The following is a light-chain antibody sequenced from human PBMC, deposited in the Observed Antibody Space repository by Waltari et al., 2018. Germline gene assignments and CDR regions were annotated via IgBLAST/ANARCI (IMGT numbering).Light chain of an antibody. V-gene: IGKV3-20*01. CDR2: DAS. CDR3: QKYGSLPAT. Sequence: EIVLTQSGTLSLSPGERATLPCRASQMVSRYLAWYQQKPGQAPRLLIYDASSRATGIPDRFSGSGSGTDFSLTISRLEPEDFAVYYCQKYGSLPATFGQGTKVEIK. J-gene: IGKJ1*01. CDR1: QMVSRY.